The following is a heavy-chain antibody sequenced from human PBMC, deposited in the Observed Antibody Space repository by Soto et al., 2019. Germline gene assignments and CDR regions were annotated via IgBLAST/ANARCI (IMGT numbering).Heavy chain of an antibody. CDR1: GDSVSSGSYY. J-gene: IGHJ6*02. CDR3: ARNTVATGYYGMDV. V-gene: IGHV4-61*01. CDR2: IYYSGST. D-gene: IGHD2-15*01. Sequence: QVQLQESGPGLVKPSETLSLTCTVSGDSVSSGSYYWSWIRQPPGKGLEWIGYIYYSGSTKYNPSPKTRVTISVHTSKNQFSLKLSSVTAADTAVYYCARNTVATGYYGMDVWGQGTTVTVSS.